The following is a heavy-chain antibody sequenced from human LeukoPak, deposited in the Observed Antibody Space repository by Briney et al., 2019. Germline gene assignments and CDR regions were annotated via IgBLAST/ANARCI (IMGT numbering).Heavy chain of an antibody. J-gene: IGHJ4*02. CDR1: GGSICSYY. CDR3: ARSGYSYGSDY. V-gene: IGHV4-4*07. Sequence: SETLCLTCTVSGGSICSYYWSWIRQPAGKGLEWIGRIYTSGSTNYNPSLKSRVTMSVDTSKNQFSLKLSSVTAADTAVYYCARSGYSYGSDYWGQGTLVTVSS. CDR2: IYTSGST. D-gene: IGHD5-18*01.